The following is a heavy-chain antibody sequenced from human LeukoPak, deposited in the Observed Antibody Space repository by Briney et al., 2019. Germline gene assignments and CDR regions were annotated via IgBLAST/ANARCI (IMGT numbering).Heavy chain of an antibody. CDR1: GYTFTGYY. V-gene: IGHV1-2*02. Sequence: AASVKVSCKASGYTFTGYYMHWVRQAPGQGLEWMGWINPNSVGTNYAQKFQGRVTMTRDTSISTAYVELSSLRSEDTAVYYCARDNHYDFWSGYSGDDAFDIWGQGTMVTVSS. J-gene: IGHJ3*02. CDR3: ARDNHYDFWSGYSGDDAFDI. CDR2: INPNSVGT. D-gene: IGHD3-3*01.